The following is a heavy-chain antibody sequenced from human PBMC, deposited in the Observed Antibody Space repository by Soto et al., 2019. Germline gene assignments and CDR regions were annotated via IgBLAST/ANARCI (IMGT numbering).Heavy chain of an antibody. V-gene: IGHV4-30-4*01. Sequence: QVQLQESGPGLVKPSQTLSLTCTVSGGSISSGSYYWSWIRQPPGKGLEWIGFMSHSGSTAYNASLKIRVTRSVDTSQSQFSLNLSFVTDADTAVYYCATMGTAATGLYYVDNWGQGTLVTVAS. CDR3: ATMGTAATGLYYVDN. CDR1: GGSISSGSYY. J-gene: IGHJ4*02. CDR2: MSHSGST. D-gene: IGHD1-1*01.